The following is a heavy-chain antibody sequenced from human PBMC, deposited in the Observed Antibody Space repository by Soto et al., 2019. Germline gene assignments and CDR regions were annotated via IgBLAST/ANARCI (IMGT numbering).Heavy chain of an antibody. CDR3: ARDFVVGGPTINYYYGMDV. CDR1: GFTVSSNY. V-gene: IGHV3-66*01. CDR2: IYSAGNT. Sequence: GGSLRLSCAASGFTVSSNYMSWVRQAPGKGLEWISIIYSAGNTYYTDSVKGRFTISRDNSKNTLYLQMNSLGAEDTAVYYCARDFVVGGPTINYYYGMDVWGQGTTVTVSS. J-gene: IGHJ6*02. D-gene: IGHD1-26*01.